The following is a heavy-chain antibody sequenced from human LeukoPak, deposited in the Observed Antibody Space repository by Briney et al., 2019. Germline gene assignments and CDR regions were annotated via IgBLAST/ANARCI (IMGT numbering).Heavy chain of an antibody. CDR2: INPNSGDT. Sequence: ASVKVSCKASGYTFTDYYMHWVRQAPGQGLEWMGWINPNSGDTYYAPKFQGRVTMTRDTSISTAYTELSRLRSDDTAVYYCASTGAYSYYYYMDVWGKGTTVTVSS. CDR1: GYTFTDYY. V-gene: IGHV1-2*02. D-gene: IGHD1-14*01. CDR3: ASTGAYSYYYYMDV. J-gene: IGHJ6*03.